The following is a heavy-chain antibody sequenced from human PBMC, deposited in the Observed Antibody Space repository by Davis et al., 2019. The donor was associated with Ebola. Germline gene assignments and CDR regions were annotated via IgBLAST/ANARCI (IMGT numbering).Heavy chain of an antibody. CDR2: IKQDGSEK. D-gene: IGHD4-17*01. CDR3: AKDRLGSATTVTTHWFDP. Sequence: GESLKISCAASGFTFSRYWMSWVRQAPGKGLEWVANIKQDGSEKYYVDSVKGRFTISRDNAKNSLYLQMNSLRAEDTAVYYCAKDRLGSATTVTTHWFDPWGQGTLVTVSS. V-gene: IGHV3-7*01. J-gene: IGHJ5*02. CDR1: GFTFSRYW.